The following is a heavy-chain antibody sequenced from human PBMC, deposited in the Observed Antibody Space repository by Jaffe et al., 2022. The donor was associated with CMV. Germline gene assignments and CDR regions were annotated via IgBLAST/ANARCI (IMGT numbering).Heavy chain of an antibody. Sequence: QVQLVQSGAEVKKPGSSVKVSCKASGGTFSSYAISWVRQAPGQGLEWMGGIIPIFGTANYAQKFQGRVTITADESTSTAYMELSSLRSEDTAVYYCARGEYSSSGEDYYYYGMDVWGQGTTVTVSS. D-gene: IGHD6-6*01. CDR2: IIPIFGTA. CDR3: ARGEYSSSGEDYYYYGMDV. J-gene: IGHJ6*02. CDR1: GGTFSSYA. V-gene: IGHV1-69*01.